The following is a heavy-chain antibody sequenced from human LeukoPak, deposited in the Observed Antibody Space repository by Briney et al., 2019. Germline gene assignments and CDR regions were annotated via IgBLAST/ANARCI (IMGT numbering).Heavy chain of an antibody. J-gene: IGHJ6*02. V-gene: IGHV1-18*01. CDR3: ARYSCCTNGVCYMDHPYYYYYYGMDV. Sequence: ASVKVSCKASGYTFTSYGISWVRQAPGQGLEWMGWISAYNGNTNYAQKLQGRVTMTTDTSTGTAYMELRSLRSDDTAVYYCARYSCCTNGVCYMDHPYYYYYYGMDVWGQGTTVTVSS. CDR2: ISAYNGNT. D-gene: IGHD2-8*01. CDR1: GYTFTSYG.